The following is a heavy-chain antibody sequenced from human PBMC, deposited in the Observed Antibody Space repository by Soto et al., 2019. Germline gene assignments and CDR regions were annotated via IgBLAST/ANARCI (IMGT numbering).Heavy chain of an antibody. CDR2: ISSSVTTI. Sequence: QMQLVESGGVLVKPGWSLRLPCAASGVTFSDYYMNWIRQAPGKGLERVSYISSSVTTIYYADSVKGQLTISRDNAKTSLFLQMNRLRAEETGLYYCARGHSIFYGMEVWGQGTRVTVSS. V-gene: IGHV3-11*01. CDR1: GVTFSDYY. CDR3: ARGHSIFYGMEV. D-gene: IGHD2-21*01. J-gene: IGHJ6*02.